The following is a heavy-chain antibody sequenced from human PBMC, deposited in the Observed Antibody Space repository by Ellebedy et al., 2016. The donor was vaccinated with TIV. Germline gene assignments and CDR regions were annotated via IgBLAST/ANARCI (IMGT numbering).Heavy chain of an antibody. CDR2: ITNTGSTI. CDR1: GFTFNDYY. J-gene: IGHJ6*02. Sequence: PGGSLRLSCVASGFTFNDYYMNWIRQAPGKGLEWVSYITNTGSTIYYADSVKGRFTVARDNSKHSLYLQMNNLSGEDAAVYYCGRAREPGYFAYYYYGMDVWGQGTTVTVSS. CDR3: GRAREPGYFAYYYYGMDV. V-gene: IGHV3-11*01. D-gene: IGHD3-9*01.